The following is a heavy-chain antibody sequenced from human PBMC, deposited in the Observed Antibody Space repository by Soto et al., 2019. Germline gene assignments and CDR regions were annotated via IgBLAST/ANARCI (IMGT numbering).Heavy chain of an antibody. J-gene: IGHJ6*02. CDR3: ARVRTGYSYGYSYYGMDV. D-gene: IGHD5-18*01. CDR2: IYYSGST. CDR1: GGSISSGDYY. V-gene: IGHV4-30-4*01. Sequence: PSETLSLTCTVSGGSISSGDYYWSWIRQPPGKGLEWIGYIYYSGSTYYNPSLKSRVTISVDTSKNQFSLKLSSVTAADTAVYYCARVRTGYSYGYSYYGMDVWGQGTTVTVSS.